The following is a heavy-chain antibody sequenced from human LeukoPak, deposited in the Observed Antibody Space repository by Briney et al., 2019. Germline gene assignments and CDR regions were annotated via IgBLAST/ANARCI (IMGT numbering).Heavy chain of an antibody. D-gene: IGHD6-19*01. CDR2: ISFSVNTK. V-gene: IGHV3-48*04. Sequence: GGSLSLSCVASGFNFNAYGMNWVRQAPGKGLEWVSCISFSVNTKYYGDSVKGRFTISRDNAKNSLYLHMDSLRAEDTAVYYCARGAYSSGWAYFDHWGQGTLVTVSS. J-gene: IGHJ4*02. CDR3: ARGAYSSGWAYFDH. CDR1: GFNFNAYG.